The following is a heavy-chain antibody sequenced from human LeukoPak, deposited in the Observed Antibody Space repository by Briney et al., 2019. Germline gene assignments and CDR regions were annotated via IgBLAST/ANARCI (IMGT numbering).Heavy chain of an antibody. V-gene: IGHV4-34*01. CDR3: ARGRDYYGSGSHYPTLDP. CDR1: GGSFSGYY. J-gene: IGHJ5*02. D-gene: IGHD3-10*01. Sequence: SETLSLTCAVYGGSFSGYYWSWIRQPPGKGLEWIGEINHSGSTNYNPSLKSRVTISVDTSKNQFSLKLSSVTAADTAVYYCARGRDYYGSGSHYPTLDPWGQGTLVTVSS. CDR2: INHSGST.